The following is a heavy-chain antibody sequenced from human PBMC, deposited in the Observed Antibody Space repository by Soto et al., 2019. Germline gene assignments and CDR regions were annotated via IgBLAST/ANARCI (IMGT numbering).Heavy chain of an antibody. J-gene: IGHJ5*02. Sequence: SSVKVSIKASGGTYPSDDITGVRQAPGRGREWVGRILPIFGTTNYAQNLHGRVTISADKSTLTSYMELHSLKSDDTALYYCARDRTDSGYYTNWLDPWGQGTQVTVSS. CDR1: GGTYPSDD. D-gene: IGHD3-22*01. V-gene: IGHV1-69*06. CDR3: ARDRTDSGYYTNWLDP. CDR2: ILPIFGTT.